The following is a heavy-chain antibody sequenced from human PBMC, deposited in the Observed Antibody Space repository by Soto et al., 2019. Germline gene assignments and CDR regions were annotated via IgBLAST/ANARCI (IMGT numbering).Heavy chain of an antibody. CDR3: ARDGGYCSSTSCHDYYYYYYYGMDV. CDR1: GYTFTSYA. CDR2: INAGNGNT. D-gene: IGHD2-2*01. J-gene: IGHJ6*02. Sequence: ASVKVSCKASGYTFTSYAMHWVRQAPGQRLEWMGWINAGNGNTKYSQKFQGRVTITRDTSASTAYMELSSLRSEDTAVYYCARDGGYCSSTSCHDYYYYYYYGMDVWGQGXTVTVYS. V-gene: IGHV1-3*01.